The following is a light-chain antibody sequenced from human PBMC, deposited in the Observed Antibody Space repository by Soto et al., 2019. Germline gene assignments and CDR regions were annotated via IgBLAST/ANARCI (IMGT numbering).Light chain of an antibody. V-gene: IGLV2-14*01. CDR2: EVS. J-gene: IGLJ2*01. CDR1: SSDVGGYNY. CDR3: SSYTSSSVV. Sequence: SVLTQPASVSGSPGQSITISCTGTSSDVGGYNYVSWYQQHPGKAPKLMIYEVSNRPSGVSNRFSGSKSGNTAALTISGIQAEYEADYYCSSYTSSSVVFGGGTKLTVL.